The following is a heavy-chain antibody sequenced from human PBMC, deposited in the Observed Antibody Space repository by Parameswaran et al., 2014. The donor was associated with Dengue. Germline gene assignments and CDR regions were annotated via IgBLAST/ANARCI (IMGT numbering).Heavy chain of an antibody. V-gene: IGHV3-30-3*01. CDR3: ARVVTVVTPRDAFDI. J-gene: IGHJ3*02. Sequence: WIRQPPGKGLEWVAVISYDGSNKYYADSVKGRFTISRDNSKNTLYLQMNSLRAEDTAVYYCARVVTVVTPRDAFDIWGQGTMVTVSS. CDR2: ISYDGSNK. D-gene: IGHD4-23*01.